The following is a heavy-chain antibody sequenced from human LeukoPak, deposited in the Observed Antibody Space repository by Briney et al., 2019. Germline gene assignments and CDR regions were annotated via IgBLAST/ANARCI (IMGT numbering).Heavy chain of an antibody. CDR3: ARTGDSSGYDAFDI. CDR1: GYTFTSYA. V-gene: IGHV7-4-1*02. CDR2: IDTNTGNS. D-gene: IGHD3-22*01. Sequence: ASVKVSCKASGYTFTSYAMNWVRQAPGQGLEWMGWIDTNTGNSTYAQGFTGRFVFSLDTSVNTAYLQISSLKAEDTAVYYCARTGDSSGYDAFDIWGQGTMVTVSS. J-gene: IGHJ3*02.